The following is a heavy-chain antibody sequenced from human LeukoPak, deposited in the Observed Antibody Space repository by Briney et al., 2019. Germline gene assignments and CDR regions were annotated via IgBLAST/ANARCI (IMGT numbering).Heavy chain of an antibody. D-gene: IGHD3-10*01. V-gene: IGHV4-30-4*01. CDR1: GGSIRSGDYY. CDR2: IYYSGST. J-gene: IGHJ5*02. CDR3: ARGRFSGLGWFGDSKGWFDP. Sequence: SETLSLTCTVSGGSIRSGDYYWSWIRQPPGKGLEWIGYIYYSGSTYYNPSLKSRVTISVDTSKNQFSLKLSSVTAADTAVYYCARGRFSGLGWFGDSKGWFDPWGQGTLDTVSS.